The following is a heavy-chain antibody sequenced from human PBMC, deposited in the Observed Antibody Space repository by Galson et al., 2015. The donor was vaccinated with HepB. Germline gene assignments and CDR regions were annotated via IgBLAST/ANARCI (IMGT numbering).Heavy chain of an antibody. J-gene: IGHJ6*02. CDR3: ASSLVLPAGIEYYYYGMDV. V-gene: IGHV6-1*01. CDR2: TYCRSKCYN. Sequence: CAISGDSVSSNSAAWNWIRQSPSRGLEWLGRTYCRSKCYNDYAISVKSRITINPDTAKNQFSLKLSSVAAADTAVYYCASSLVLPAGIEYYYYGMDVWGQGTTVTVSS. CDR1: GDSVSSNSAA. D-gene: IGHD2-2*01.